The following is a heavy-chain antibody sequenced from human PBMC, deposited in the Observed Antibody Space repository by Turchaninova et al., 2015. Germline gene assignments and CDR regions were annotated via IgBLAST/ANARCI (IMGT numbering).Heavy chain of an antibody. Sequence: EVQLLESGGGLVQLGGSLRLTCVASGLTFNAFSMNWVRQAPGKGLEWGSFISGSGSPIDYADSVKGRFTISRDSAKNSLYLEMNSLRDEDTAVYYCARDHNWSFDYWGQGTPVTVSS. CDR1: GLTFNAFS. V-gene: IGHV3-48*02. J-gene: IGHJ4*02. CDR2: ISGSGSPI. D-gene: IGHD1-1*01. CDR3: ARDHNWSFDY.